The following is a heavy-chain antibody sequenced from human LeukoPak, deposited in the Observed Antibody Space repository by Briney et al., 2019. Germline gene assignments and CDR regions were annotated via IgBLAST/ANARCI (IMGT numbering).Heavy chain of an antibody. D-gene: IGHD3-22*01. CDR1: GGSFSGFS. CDR2: INHSGST. J-gene: IGHJ4*02. Sequence: SETLSLTCAVYGGSFSGFSWSWIRQPPGKGLEWIGEINHSGSTNYNPSLKSRVTISEDTSRNQFTLKLSSVTAADTAVYHCARAYYDSRGYYHNFDYWGQGTLVTVSS. CDR3: ARAYYDSRGYYHNFDY. V-gene: IGHV4-34*01.